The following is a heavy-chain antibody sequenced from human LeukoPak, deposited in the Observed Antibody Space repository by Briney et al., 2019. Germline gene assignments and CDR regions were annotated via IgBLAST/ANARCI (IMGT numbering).Heavy chain of an antibody. D-gene: IGHD3-22*01. V-gene: IGHV4-59*01. CDR2: IYYSGST. CDR3: ARGQGRFDYDSSGYYITDLDY. CDR1: GDSISNYY. Sequence: SETLSLTCTVSGDSISNYYWSWIRQPPGKELEWIGYIYYSGSTSYNPSLESRVTISGDTSKNQFSLNLSSVTAADTAVYYCARGQGRFDYDSSGYYITDLDYWGQGTLVTVSS. J-gene: IGHJ4*02.